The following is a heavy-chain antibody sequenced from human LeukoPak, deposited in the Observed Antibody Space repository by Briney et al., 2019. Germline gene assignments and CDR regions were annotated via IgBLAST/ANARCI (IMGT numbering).Heavy chain of an antibody. CDR2: IIPIFGIA. Sequence: SVKVSCKASGGAFSSYAISWVRQAPGQGLEWMGRIIPIFGIANYAQKFQGRVTITADKSTSTAYMELSSLRSEDTAVYYCAREYCSGGSCYAEFDYWGQGTLVTVSS. D-gene: IGHD2-15*01. CDR1: GGAFSSYA. CDR3: AREYCSGGSCYAEFDY. V-gene: IGHV1-69*04. J-gene: IGHJ4*02.